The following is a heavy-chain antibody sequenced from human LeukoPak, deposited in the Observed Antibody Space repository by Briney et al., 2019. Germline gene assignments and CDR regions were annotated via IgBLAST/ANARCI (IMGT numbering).Heavy chain of an antibody. D-gene: IGHD3-10*01. V-gene: IGHV3-21*01. CDR1: GFTFSSYS. J-gene: IGHJ4*02. CDR3: AXXPXXTMXXXQFDY. CDR2: ISSSSYI. Sequence: PGGSLRLSCAASGFTFSSYSMNWVRQAPGKGLEWVSSISSSSYIYYADSVKGRFTISRDNAKNSLYLQMNSLRAEDTAVYYCAXXPXXTMXXXQFDYWGQGTLVTVS.